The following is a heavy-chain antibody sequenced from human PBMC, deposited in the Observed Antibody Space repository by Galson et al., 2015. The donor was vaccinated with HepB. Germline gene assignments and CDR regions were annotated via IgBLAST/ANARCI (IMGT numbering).Heavy chain of an antibody. J-gene: IGHJ4*02. CDR1: GFTFDDYA. D-gene: IGHD6-13*01. CDR2: ISWNSGSI. CDR3: AKLYSSSWYYFDY. Sequence: SLRLSCAASGFTFDDYAMHWVRQAPGKGLEWVSGISWNSGSIGYADSVKGRFTISRDNAKNSLYLQMNSLRAEDTALYYCAKLYSSSWYYFDYWGQGTQVTVSS. V-gene: IGHV3-9*01.